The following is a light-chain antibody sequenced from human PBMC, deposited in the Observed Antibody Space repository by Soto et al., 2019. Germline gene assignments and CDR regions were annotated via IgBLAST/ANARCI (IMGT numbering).Light chain of an antibody. Sequence: QPVLTQPPSVSGAPGQRVTISCTGSSSNIGAGYDVHWYQHLPGTAPKLLIYDNSNRPSGVPDRFSGSKSGTSASLAITGLQAEDEADYYCQSYDSSLSAPYVFGTGTKLNVL. J-gene: IGLJ1*01. CDR1: SSNIGAGYD. V-gene: IGLV1-40*01. CDR2: DNS. CDR3: QSYDSSLSAPYV.